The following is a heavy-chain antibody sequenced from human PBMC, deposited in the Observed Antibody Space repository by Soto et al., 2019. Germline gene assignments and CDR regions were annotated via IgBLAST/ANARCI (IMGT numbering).Heavy chain of an antibody. D-gene: IGHD1-1*01. J-gene: IGHJ5*02. V-gene: IGHV3-30*18. Sequence: QVQLVESGGGVVQPGRSLRLSCAASGFIFSSYGMHWVRQAPGKGLEWVAVISYDGSDKYYADSVKGRFTISRDNSKNTLYLQMNSLRGEDTAVYYCANSDPSMYKAWGQGTLVTVSS. CDR1: GFIFSSYG. CDR2: ISYDGSDK. CDR3: ANSDPSMYKA.